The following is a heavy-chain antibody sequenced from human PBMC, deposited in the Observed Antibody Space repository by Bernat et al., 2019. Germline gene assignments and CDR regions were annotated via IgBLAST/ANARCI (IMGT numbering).Heavy chain of an antibody. Sequence: QVQLVQSGAEVKKPGSSVKVSCKASGGTFSSYAISWVRQAPGQGLEWMGGIIPIFGTANYAQQFQGRVTITADESTSTAYMELSSLRSEDTAVYYCARDPRYCGGDCYYFDYWGQGTLVTVSS. D-gene: IGHD2-21*01. J-gene: IGHJ4*02. V-gene: IGHV1-69*01. CDR2: IIPIFGTA. CDR3: ARDPRYCGGDCYYFDY. CDR1: GGTFSSYA.